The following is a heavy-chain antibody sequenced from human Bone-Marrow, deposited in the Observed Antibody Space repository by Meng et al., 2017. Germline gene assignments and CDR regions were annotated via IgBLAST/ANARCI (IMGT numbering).Heavy chain of an antibody. CDR1: GFTFSRFW. D-gene: IGHD3-10*01. CDR2: INQDGREK. CDR3: ARDRVVRGVSGPDYYYYNGMDV. J-gene: IGHJ6*02. Sequence: ETLSLTCAASGFTFSRFWMSWVRQGPGEGLEWVANINQDGREKYYVDSVKGRFTISRDNAKNSLVLQMHSLRAEDTAVYYCARDRVVRGVSGPDYYYYNGMDVWGQGTPVTVSS. V-gene: IGHV3-7*01.